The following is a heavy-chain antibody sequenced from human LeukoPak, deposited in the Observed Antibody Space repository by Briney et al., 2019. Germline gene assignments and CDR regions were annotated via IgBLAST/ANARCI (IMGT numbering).Heavy chain of an antibody. D-gene: IGHD2-2*01. V-gene: IGHV6-1*01. Sequence: QTLSLTCALSGDSVSSNSVTRNWVRQSPSRGLEWLGRTYYRSTWYNDYAVSVRGRITVKPDTSKNQFSLHLNSVTPEDTAVYYCARRLTQYDCFDPWGQGILVTVSS. J-gene: IGHJ5*02. CDR2: TYYRSTWYN. CDR3: ARRLTQYDCFDP. CDR1: GDSVSSNSVT.